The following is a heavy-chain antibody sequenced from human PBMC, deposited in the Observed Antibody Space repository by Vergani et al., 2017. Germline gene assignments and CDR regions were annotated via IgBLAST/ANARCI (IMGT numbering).Heavy chain of an antibody. Sequence: VQLVESGGGVVQPGRSLRLSCAASGFTFSSYGMHWVRQAPGKGLEWVSAISGSGGSTYYADSVKGRFTIARDNSKNTLYLQMNSLRAEDTAVYYCGIGTTFYYFDYWGQGTLVTVSS. D-gene: IGHD2-2*01. CDR2: ISGSGGST. CDR1: GFTFSSYG. J-gene: IGHJ4*02. V-gene: IGHV3-23*04. CDR3: GIGTTFYYFDY.